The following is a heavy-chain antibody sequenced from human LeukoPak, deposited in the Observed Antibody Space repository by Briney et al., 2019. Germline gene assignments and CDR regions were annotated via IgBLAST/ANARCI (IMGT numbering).Heavy chain of an antibody. CDR1: GGSISGYY. D-gene: IGHD6-19*01. CDR2: IYYSGST. Sequence: PSETLSLTCTVSGGSISGYYWNWIRQPPGKRLEWIGHIYYSGSTSYNPSLKSRVTISVDTSKNQFSLKMNSVTAADTAVYYCARYAVIGTNYFDYWGQGILVTVSS. J-gene: IGHJ4*02. CDR3: ARYAVIGTNYFDY. V-gene: IGHV4-59*01.